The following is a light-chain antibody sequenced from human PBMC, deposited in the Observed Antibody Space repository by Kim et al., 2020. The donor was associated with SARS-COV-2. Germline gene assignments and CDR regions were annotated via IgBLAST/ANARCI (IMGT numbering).Light chain of an antibody. CDR1: HNINSW. CDR2: TAS. CDR3: QQNSSHPHT. Sequence: APVEESATTPCRASHNINSWLAWYQQRPGKAPQLLIYTASTVESGAPSRFRGRGSGTESPITINNLQPDYVATYRRQQNSSHPHTFGQGTKVDIK. J-gene: IGKJ2*01. V-gene: IGKV1-5*03.